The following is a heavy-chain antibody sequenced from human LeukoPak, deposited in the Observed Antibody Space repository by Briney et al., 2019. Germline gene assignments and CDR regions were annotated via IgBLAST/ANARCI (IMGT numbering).Heavy chain of an antibody. CDR1: GFSFSNYG. V-gene: IGHV3-33*01. J-gene: IGHJ3*02. Sequence: PAGSLRLSCVASGFSFSNYGMHWVRQAPGRGLEWVAVIWYDGSQEYYADSVKGRFTISRDNSKNTLDLQMNSLRVEDTAVYYCARDSGELRNSFDMWGHGTMVTVSS. D-gene: IGHD1-7*01. CDR2: IWYDGSQE. CDR3: ARDSGELRNSFDM.